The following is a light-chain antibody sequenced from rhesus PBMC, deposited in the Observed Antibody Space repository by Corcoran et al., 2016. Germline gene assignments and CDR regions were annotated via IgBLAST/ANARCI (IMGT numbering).Light chain of an antibody. CDR3: QQRNSYPPT. Sequence: DIQMTQSPSSLSASVGDKVTIPCRASQGISYALAWYQQTPGKAPKVLIPAASTLHSGVPSRFSGIGSGTEFTLTIRSLQPEDLAVYYGQQRNSYPPTFGQGTKVEIK. CDR2: AAS. J-gene: IGKJ1*01. CDR1: QGISYA. V-gene: IGKV1-33*01.